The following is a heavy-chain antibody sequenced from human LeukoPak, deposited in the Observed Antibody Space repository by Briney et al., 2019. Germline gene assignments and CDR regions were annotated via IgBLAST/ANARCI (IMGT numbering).Heavy chain of an antibody. CDR1: GGTFSSYA. Sequence: GASVKVSCKASGGTFSSYAISWVRQAPGQGLEWMGRIIPILGIANYARKFQGRVTITADKSTSTAYMELSSLRSKDTAVYYCARDEIVGDGYNLGYFDYWGQGTLVTVSS. CDR2: IIPILGIA. V-gene: IGHV1-69*04. CDR3: ARDEIVGDGYNLGYFDY. D-gene: IGHD5-24*01. J-gene: IGHJ4*02.